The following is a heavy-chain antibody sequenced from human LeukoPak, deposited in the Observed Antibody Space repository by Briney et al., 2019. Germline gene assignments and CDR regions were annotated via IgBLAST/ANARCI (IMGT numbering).Heavy chain of an antibody. CDR3: AGVHSSGYYYFDY. Sequence: ASVKVSCKASGYTFTSYYMHWVRQAPGQGREWMGIINPSGGSTSYAQKFQGRVTMTRDTSTSTVYMELSSLRSEDTAVYYCAGVHSSGYYYFDYWGQGTLLTVSS. CDR1: GYTFTSYY. V-gene: IGHV1-46*01. J-gene: IGHJ4*02. D-gene: IGHD3-22*01. CDR2: INPSGGST.